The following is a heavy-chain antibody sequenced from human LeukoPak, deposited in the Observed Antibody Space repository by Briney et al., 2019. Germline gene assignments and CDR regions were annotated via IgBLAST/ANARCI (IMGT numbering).Heavy chain of an antibody. D-gene: IGHD2/OR15-2a*01. V-gene: IGHV4-59*01. CDR2: MHGSGSP. CDR3: ARDLSVNAFDI. J-gene: IGHJ3*02. Sequence: SETLSLTCTVSGGSISSYYWSWIRQPPGKGLEWIAYMHGSGSPNHNPSLASRLTLSVDATENLLSLKLTSVTAADTAVYFCARDLSVNAFDIWGQGTLVTVSS. CDR1: GGSISSYY.